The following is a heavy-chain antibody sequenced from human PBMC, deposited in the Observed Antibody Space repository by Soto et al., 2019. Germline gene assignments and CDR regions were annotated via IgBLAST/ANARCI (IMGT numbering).Heavy chain of an antibody. V-gene: IGHV3-23*01. CDR2: ISGSGGST. Sequence: GAHRLSGGGRGVHVCRSGRKPVRQEPRKGLEWVSAISGSGGSTYYADSVKGRFTISRDNSKNTLYLQMNSLRAEDTAVYYCAKEKISTSCCNWFDPWGQGTLVTVSS. CDR1: GVHVCRSG. CDR3: AKEKISTSCCNWFDP. D-gene: IGHD2-2*01. J-gene: IGHJ5*02.